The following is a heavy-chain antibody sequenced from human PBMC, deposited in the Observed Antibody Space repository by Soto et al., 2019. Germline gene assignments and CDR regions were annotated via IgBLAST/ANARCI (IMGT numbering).Heavy chain of an antibody. D-gene: IGHD7-27*01. Sequence: APVKVSCKASGYTFSSYAMHWVRQAPGQRLEWMGWINAGYGNTKSSQKFQDRVTISRDTSASTAYMELTSLRSEDTAVYYCARDTGDGTFDFSGQGTLVTVSS. V-gene: IGHV1-3*01. CDR2: INAGYGNT. CDR1: GYTFSSYA. J-gene: IGHJ4*02. CDR3: ARDTGDGTFDF.